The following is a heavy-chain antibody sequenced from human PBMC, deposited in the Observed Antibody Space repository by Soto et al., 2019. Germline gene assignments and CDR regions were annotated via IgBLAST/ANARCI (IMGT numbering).Heavy chain of an antibody. CDR2: IYPGDSDT. Sequence: GASLTISCKGSGYRFTSYWIGWVRQMPGKGLEWMGIIYPGDSDTRYSPSFQGQVTISADKSISTAYLQWSSLKASDTAMYYCARTAAAGKYYYGVDVWGQGTTVTVSS. J-gene: IGHJ6*02. D-gene: IGHD6-13*01. V-gene: IGHV5-51*01. CDR1: GYRFTSYW. CDR3: ARTAAAGKYYYGVDV.